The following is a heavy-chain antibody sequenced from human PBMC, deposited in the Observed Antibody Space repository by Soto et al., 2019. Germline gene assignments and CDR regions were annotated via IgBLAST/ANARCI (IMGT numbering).Heavy chain of an antibody. CDR3: ARNYYDSSDRDYLDY. CDR2: ISAYNGNT. D-gene: IGHD3-22*01. J-gene: IGHJ4*02. V-gene: IGHV1-18*04. CDR1: GYTFTSYG. Sequence: ASVKVSCKASGYTFTSYGISWVRQAPGQGLEWMGWISAYNGNTNYAQKLQGRVTMTRDTSIATVYMDLSRLKSDDTAVYYCARNYYDSSDRDYLDYWGQGTLVTVSS.